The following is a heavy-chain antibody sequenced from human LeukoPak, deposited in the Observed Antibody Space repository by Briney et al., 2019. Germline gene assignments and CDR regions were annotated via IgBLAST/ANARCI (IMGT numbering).Heavy chain of an antibody. D-gene: IGHD2-2*01. Sequence: PSETLSLTCTVSGGSISSSSYYWGWIRQPPGKGLEWIGSIYYSGSTYYNPSLKSRFTISVDTSKNQFSLKLSSVTAADTAVYYCARDLIVVVPTAINWFDPWGQGTLVTVSS. V-gene: IGHV4-39*07. CDR2: IYYSGST. CDR3: ARDLIVVVPTAINWFDP. J-gene: IGHJ5*02. CDR1: GGSISSSSYY.